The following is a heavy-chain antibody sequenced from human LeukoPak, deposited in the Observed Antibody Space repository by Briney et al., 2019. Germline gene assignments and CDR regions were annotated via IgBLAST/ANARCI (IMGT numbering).Heavy chain of an antibody. CDR3: ASPSKWEISDLGC. CDR1: GGSISSNTYY. Sequence: PSETLSLTCTVSGGSISSNTYYWAWIRQPPGKGLGWIGSIYHTGTTYYNPSLKSRVTISVDTSSNRFSLQLRSVTAADTATYYCASPSKWEISDLGCWGRGTLVTVSS. D-gene: IGHD1-26*01. CDR2: IYHTGTT. V-gene: IGHV4-39*01. J-gene: IGHJ4*01.